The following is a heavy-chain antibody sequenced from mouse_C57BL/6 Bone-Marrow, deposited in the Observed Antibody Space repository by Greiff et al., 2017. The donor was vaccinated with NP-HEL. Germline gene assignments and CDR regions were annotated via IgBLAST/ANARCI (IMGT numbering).Heavy chain of an antibody. D-gene: IGHD1-1*01. Sequence: VQLQQPGAELVRPGSSVKLSCKASGYTFTSYWMHWVKQRPIQGLEWIGNIDPSDSETHYNQKFKDKATLTVDKSSSTAYMQLSSLTSEDSAVYYCARDLYYYGSSYGFAYWGQGTLVTVSA. CDR3: ARDLYYYGSSYGFAY. V-gene: IGHV1-52*01. J-gene: IGHJ3*01. CDR1: GYTFTSYW. CDR2: IDPSDSET.